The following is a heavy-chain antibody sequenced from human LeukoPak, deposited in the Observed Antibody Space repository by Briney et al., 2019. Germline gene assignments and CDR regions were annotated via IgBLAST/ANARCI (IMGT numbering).Heavy chain of an antibody. Sequence: GGSLRLSCAASGFTFSGYAMSWVRQAPGKGLEWVSAISGSGGSTYYADSVKGRFTISRDNSKNTLYLQMNSLRAEDTAVYYCAKARTVAVAPDYWGQGTLVTVSS. CDR3: AKARTVAVAPDY. CDR2: ISGSGGST. D-gene: IGHD6-19*01. J-gene: IGHJ4*02. V-gene: IGHV3-23*01. CDR1: GFTFSGYA.